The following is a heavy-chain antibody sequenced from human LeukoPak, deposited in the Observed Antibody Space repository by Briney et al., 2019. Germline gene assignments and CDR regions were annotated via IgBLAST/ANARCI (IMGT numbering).Heavy chain of an antibody. J-gene: IGHJ4*02. CDR2: INWVGDTS. D-gene: IGHD4-17*01. CDR1: GFAFDDYA. CDR3: AKDRQYGDYGGGDFFDS. Sequence: GGSLRLSCAASGFAFDDYAMHWVRQAPGKGLQWITSINWVGDTSSYADSVKGRFTVSRDNTEGSLYLQMDSLRSEDTALYYCAKDRQYGDYGGGDFFDSWGQGTLVTVSS. V-gene: IGHV3-43D*03.